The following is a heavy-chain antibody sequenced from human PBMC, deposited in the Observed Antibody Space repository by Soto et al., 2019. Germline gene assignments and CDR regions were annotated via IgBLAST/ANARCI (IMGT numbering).Heavy chain of an antibody. CDR2: IYPGDSDT. CDR1: GYSFTSYW. CDR3: ARQEYYYDSSGYYQVSFFDY. D-gene: IGHD3-22*01. J-gene: IGHJ4*02. V-gene: IGHV5-51*01. Sequence: PGESLKISCKGSGYSFTSYWIGWVRQMPGKGLEWMGIIYPGDSDTRYSPSFQGQVTISADKSISTAYLQWSSLKASDTAMYYCARQEYYYDSSGYYQVSFFDYWGQGXLVTVSS.